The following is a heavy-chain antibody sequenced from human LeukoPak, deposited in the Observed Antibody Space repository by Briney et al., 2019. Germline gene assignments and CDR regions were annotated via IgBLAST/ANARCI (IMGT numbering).Heavy chain of an antibody. D-gene: IGHD2-21*02. CDR1: GFTFSTYW. Sequence: GGSLRLSCAPSGFTFSTYWMGWVRQAPGKGLEWLANINQGGSEKYYVDSVKGRFTISRDNAKNSLFLQMNSLRAKDTAVYCARDVGDLWGQGTLVTVSS. V-gene: IGHV3-7*01. CDR3: ARDVGDL. CDR2: INQGGSEK. J-gene: IGHJ4*02.